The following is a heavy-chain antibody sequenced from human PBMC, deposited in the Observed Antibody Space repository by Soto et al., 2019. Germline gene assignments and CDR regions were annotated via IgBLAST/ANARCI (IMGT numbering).Heavy chain of an antibody. V-gene: IGHV3-23*01. CDR3: AKSGYGDYVSWFDP. D-gene: IGHD4-17*01. CDR2: LSGSGANT. Sequence: EVQLSESGGGLVQPGGSLRLSCAASGFTFSNYAMSWVRQAPGKGLEWVSALSGSGANTYFADSVKGRFTISRDNSKDTVYLQMNNLRVEDTAVYYCAKSGYGDYVSWFDPWGQGTLVTVSS. J-gene: IGHJ5*02. CDR1: GFTFSNYA.